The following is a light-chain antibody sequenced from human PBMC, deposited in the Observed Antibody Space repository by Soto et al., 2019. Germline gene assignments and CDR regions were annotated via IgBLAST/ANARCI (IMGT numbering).Light chain of an antibody. V-gene: IGKV3-20*01. J-gene: IGKJ4*01. CDR1: ESVTNNY. CDR2: GAS. CDR3: QQTAYAPLT. Sequence: EIVLTQSPGTLSLSPGERATLSCRASESVTNNYLAWYQQKPGQAPRLLIHGASIRTTGIPDRFSGSGSGTDFTLTISSLEPEDSAVYYCQQTAYAPLTFGGGTKVEI.